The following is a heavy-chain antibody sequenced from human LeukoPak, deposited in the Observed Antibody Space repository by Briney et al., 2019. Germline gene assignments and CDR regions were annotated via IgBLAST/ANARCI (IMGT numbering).Heavy chain of an antibody. CDR2: MYISGST. D-gene: IGHD1-26*01. CDR1: GVSITNYY. Sequence: SETLSLTCTVSGVSITNYYWAWIRQPAAKGLERIGRMYISGSTNYNPAPKSRVTISIDKTKNQFSLRLRSVTPAETAVYYCARDYLVGAPLDSCGQGILVTVSS. V-gene: IGHV4-4*07. CDR3: ARDYLVGAPLDS. J-gene: IGHJ4*02.